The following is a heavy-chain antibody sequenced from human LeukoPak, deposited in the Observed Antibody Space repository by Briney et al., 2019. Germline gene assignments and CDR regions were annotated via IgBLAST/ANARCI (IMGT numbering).Heavy chain of an antibody. D-gene: IGHD3-10*01. V-gene: IGHV1-69*04. CDR3: ARERSGSYYISFDY. CDR1: KSTFNAYF. J-gene: IGHJ4*02. CDR2: IIPILGIA. Sequence: ASVKVSCKASKSTFNAYFVHWVRQAPGQGLEWMGRIIPILGIANYAQKFQGRVTITADKSTSTAYMELSSLRSEDTAVYYCARERSGSYYISFDYWGQGTLVTVSS.